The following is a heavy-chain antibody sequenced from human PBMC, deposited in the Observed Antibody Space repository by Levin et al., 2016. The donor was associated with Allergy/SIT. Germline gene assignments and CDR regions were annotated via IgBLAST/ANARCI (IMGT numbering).Heavy chain of an antibody. J-gene: IGHJ6*02. CDR1: GFTFSSYG. CDR3: AKDLWLYVGSSWSYYYYGMDV. CDR2: IRYDGSNK. D-gene: IGHD6-13*01. Sequence: GGSLRLSCAASGFTFSSYGMHWVRQAPGKGLEWVAFIRYDGSNKYYADSVKGRFTISRDNSKNTLYLQMNSLRAEDTAVYYCAKDLWLYVGSSWSYYYYGMDVWGQGTTVTVSS. V-gene: IGHV3-30*02.